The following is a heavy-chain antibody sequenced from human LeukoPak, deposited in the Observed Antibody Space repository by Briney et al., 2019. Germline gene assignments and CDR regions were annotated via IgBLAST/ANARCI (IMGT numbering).Heavy chain of an antibody. V-gene: IGHV4-4*02. J-gene: IGHJ3*02. CDR3: ARIGYDSSGYYVAFDI. D-gene: IGHD3-22*01. CDR1: GGSISSSNW. CDR2: IYHSGST. Sequence: SGTLSLTCAVSGGSISSSNWWSWVRQPPGKGLEWIGEIYHSGSTNYNPSLKSRVTISVDTSKNQFSLKLSSVTAADTAVYYCARIGYDSSGYYVAFDIWGQGTMVTVSS.